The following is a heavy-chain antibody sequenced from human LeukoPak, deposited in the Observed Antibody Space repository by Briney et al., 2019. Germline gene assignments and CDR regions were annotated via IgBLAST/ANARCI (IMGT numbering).Heavy chain of an antibody. CDR1: GYTFTGYY. Sequence: ASVTVSCKASGYTFTGYYMHWVRQAPGQGLEWMGWINPNSGGTNYAQKFQGWVTMTRDTSISTAYMELSRLRSDDTAVYYCARGPPVVAATYYYYGMDVWGQGTTVTVSS. V-gene: IGHV1-2*04. J-gene: IGHJ6*02. D-gene: IGHD2-15*01. CDR3: ARGPPVVAATYYYYGMDV. CDR2: INPNSGGT.